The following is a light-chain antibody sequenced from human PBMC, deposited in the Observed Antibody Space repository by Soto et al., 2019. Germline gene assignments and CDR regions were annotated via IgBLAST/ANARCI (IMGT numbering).Light chain of an antibody. CDR1: HSLLHSNGYNY. Sequence: DIVMTQFPLSLPVTPGEPASISCRSSHSLLHSNGYNYLGWYLQKPGQSPQLVAYLASTRAAGVPDRFSGSGSGTDFTLKISRVEAEDVGVYYCMQAQQTPWTFGQGTKVEIK. CDR3: MQAQQTPWT. J-gene: IGKJ1*01. V-gene: IGKV2-28*01. CDR2: LAS.